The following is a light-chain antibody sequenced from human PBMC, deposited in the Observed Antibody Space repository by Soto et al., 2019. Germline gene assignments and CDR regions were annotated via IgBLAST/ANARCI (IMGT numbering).Light chain of an antibody. V-gene: IGKV3-20*01. CDR3: QQYGSSPWT. Sequence: EIVLTQSPGTLSLSPGERATLSSRASQSVSSSYLAWYQQKPGQAPRLLIYGASSRATGIPDRFSGSGSGTDFTLTISRLEPEDFAMYYCQQYGSSPWTFGQGTKVDIK. J-gene: IGKJ1*01. CDR2: GAS. CDR1: QSVSSSY.